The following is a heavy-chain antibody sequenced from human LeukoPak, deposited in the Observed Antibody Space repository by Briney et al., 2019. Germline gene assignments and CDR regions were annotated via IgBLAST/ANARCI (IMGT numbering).Heavy chain of an antibody. V-gene: IGHV4-34*01. CDR2: INHSGYT. D-gene: IGHD2-21*02. CDR3: TRMTAGHDY. J-gene: IGHJ4*02. Sequence: SETLSLTCAVSGVSFDDYYWSWVRQTPGKGLEWIGEINHSGYTNDSPSLKSRVTLSIDTSRKQFSLNLRSVTVADTGIYYCTRMTAGHDYWGQGTLVTVPS. CDR1: GVSFDDYY.